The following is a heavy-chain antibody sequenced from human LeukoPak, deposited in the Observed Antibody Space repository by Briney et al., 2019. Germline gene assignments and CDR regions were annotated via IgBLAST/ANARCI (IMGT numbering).Heavy chain of an antibody. V-gene: IGHV4-34*01. J-gene: IGHJ3*02. Sequence: SETLSLTCAVYGGSFSGYYWSWIRQPPGKGLEWIGEINHSGSTNYNPSLKSRVTISVDTSKNQFSLKLSSVTAADTAVYYCARDESYCSSTSCYGAFDIWGQGTMVTVSS. D-gene: IGHD2-2*01. CDR1: GGSFSGYY. CDR3: ARDESYCSSTSCYGAFDI. CDR2: INHSGST.